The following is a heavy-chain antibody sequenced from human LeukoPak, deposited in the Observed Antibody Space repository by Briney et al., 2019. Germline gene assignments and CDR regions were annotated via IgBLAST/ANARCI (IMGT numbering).Heavy chain of an antibody. V-gene: IGHV6-1*01. CDR1: GDSVSSNSAA. CDR3: ARAPGDFDCSSTSCYAGFYYYYGMDV. Sequence: SQTLSLTCAISGDSVSSNSAAWNWIRQSPSRGLEWLGRTYYRSKWYNDYAVSVKSRITINPDTSKNQFSLQLNSVTPEDTAVYYCARAPGDFDCSSTSCYAGFYYYYGMDVWGQGTTVTVSS. CDR2: TYYRSKWYN. J-gene: IGHJ6*02. D-gene: IGHD2-2*01.